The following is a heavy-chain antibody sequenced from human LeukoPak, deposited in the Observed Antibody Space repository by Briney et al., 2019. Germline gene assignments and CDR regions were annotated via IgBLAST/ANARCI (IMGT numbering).Heavy chain of an antibody. CDR3: AGPLA. CDR2: IYYSGST. V-gene: IGHV4-59*08. CDR1: GGSISSYY. J-gene: IGHJ5*02. D-gene: IGHD1-1*01. Sequence: SETLSLTCTVSGGSISSYYWSWIRQPPGKGLEWIGYIYYSGSTNCNPSLKSRVTISVDTSKNQFSLKLSSVTAADTAVYYCAGPLAWGQGTLVTVSS.